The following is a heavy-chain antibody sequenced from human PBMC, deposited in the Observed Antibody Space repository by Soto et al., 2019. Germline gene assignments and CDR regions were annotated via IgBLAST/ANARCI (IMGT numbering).Heavy chain of an antibody. V-gene: IGHV1-46*01. CDR3: AREDGYCSGGSCSTYYYYGMDV. J-gene: IGHJ6*02. CDR2: INPSGGST. CDR1: GYTFTSYY. D-gene: IGHD2-15*01. Sequence: QVQLVQSGAEVKKPGASVKVSCKASGYTFTSYYMHWVRQAPGQGLEWMGIINPSGGSTSYAQKFQGRVTMTRDTSTSTVYMELSSLRSEDTAVHYCAREDGYCSGGSCSTYYYYGMDVWGQGTTVTVSS.